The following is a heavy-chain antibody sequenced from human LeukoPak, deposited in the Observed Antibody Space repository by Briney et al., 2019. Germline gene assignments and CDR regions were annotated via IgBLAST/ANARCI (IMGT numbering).Heavy chain of an antibody. J-gene: IGHJ6*02. D-gene: IGHD1-26*01. CDR1: GFTFSSYG. V-gene: IGHV3-30*02. CDR3: AKDLELATPYYYYYGMDV. CDR2: IWYDGSNK. Sequence: GGSLRLSCAASGFTFSSYGMHWVRQAPGKGLEWVALIWYDGSNKYYADSVKGRLTISRDNSKNTLYLQMNSLRAEDTAVYYCAKDLELATPYYYYYGMDVWGQGTMVTVSS.